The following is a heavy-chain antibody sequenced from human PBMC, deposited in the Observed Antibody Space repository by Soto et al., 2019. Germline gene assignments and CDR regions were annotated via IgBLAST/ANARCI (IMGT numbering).Heavy chain of an antibody. Sequence: ASVKVSCKASGYTFSTYGISWVRQAPGQGLEWMGWISGYTGNTNYAQRLQGRVTMTTDTSTSTVYIELRSLRSDDTAVYYCARDTNNFFDYWGQGTLVTASS. D-gene: IGHD2-2*01. CDR1: GYTFSTYG. J-gene: IGHJ4*02. V-gene: IGHV1-18*01. CDR2: ISGYTGNT. CDR3: ARDTNNFFDY.